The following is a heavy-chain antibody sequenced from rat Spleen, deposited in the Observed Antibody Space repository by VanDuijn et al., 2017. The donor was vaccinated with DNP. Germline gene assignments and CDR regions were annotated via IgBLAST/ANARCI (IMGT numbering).Heavy chain of an antibody. CDR3: ARHNNFDY. CDR1: GFTFSKYG. V-gene: IGHV5-17*01. D-gene: IGHD1-10*01. Sequence: EVHLVESGGALVQPGRSLKLSCVASGFTFSKYGMAWVRQAPKKGLEWVTTIIFDGSPTYYRDSVKGRFTISRDNARSILYLQMDSLRSDDTATYYCARHNNFDYWGQGVMVTVSS. J-gene: IGHJ2*01. CDR2: IIFDGSPT.